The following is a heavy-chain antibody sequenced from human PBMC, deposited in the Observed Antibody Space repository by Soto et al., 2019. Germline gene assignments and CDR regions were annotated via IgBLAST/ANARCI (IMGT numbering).Heavy chain of an antibody. D-gene: IGHD6-13*01. CDR3: ARHVGSSSWPLYFDY. CDR2: IYYSGST. Sequence: ASETLSLTCTVSGGSISSYYWSWIRQPPGKGLEWIGYIYYSGSTNYNPSLKSRVTISVDTSKNQFSLKLSSVTAADTAVYYCARHVGSSSWPLYFDYGGQGTLVTVPS. V-gene: IGHV4-59*08. CDR1: GGSISSYY. J-gene: IGHJ4*02.